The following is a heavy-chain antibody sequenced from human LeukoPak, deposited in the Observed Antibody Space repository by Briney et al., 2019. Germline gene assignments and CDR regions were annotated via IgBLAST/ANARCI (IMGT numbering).Heavy chain of an antibody. CDR1: GFTFSSYA. Sequence: GGSLRLSCAASGFTFSSYAMTWVRQAPGKGLEWVSAISGSGGSTNYADSVKGRFTISRDNSKNTLYLQMNSLRAEDTAVYYCAKDRSGSGSYYPDYWGQGTLVTVSS. V-gene: IGHV3-23*01. J-gene: IGHJ4*02. D-gene: IGHD3-10*01. CDR2: ISGSGGST. CDR3: AKDRSGSGSYYPDY.